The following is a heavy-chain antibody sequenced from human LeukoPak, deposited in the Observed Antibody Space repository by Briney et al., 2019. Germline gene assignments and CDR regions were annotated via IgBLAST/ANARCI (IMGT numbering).Heavy chain of an antibody. V-gene: IGHV1-8*01. CDR3: AREGGSGGNAPDAFDI. CDR2: MNPNSGNT. Sequence: VASVKVSCKASGYTFTSYDINWVRQATGQGLEWMGWMNPNSGNTGCAQKFQGRVTMTRNTSISTAYMELSSLRSEDTAVYYCAREGGSGGNAPDAFDIWGQGTMVTVSS. J-gene: IGHJ3*02. D-gene: IGHD4-23*01. CDR1: GYTFTSYD.